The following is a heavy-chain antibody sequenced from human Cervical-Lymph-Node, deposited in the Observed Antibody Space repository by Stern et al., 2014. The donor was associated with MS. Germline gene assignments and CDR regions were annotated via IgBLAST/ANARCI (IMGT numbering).Heavy chain of an antibody. Sequence: VQLVESGGGVVQPGRSLRLSCEASGFNFRDYAIHWVRQAPGKGLEWVAVISVDGSNKYYIDSVRGRFSVSRDNSKNTLYLQMSSLRGEDTAVYYCARDSRGWLPDYWGQGTLVTVSS. CDR3: ARDSRGWLPDY. V-gene: IGHV3-30*10. CDR1: GFNFRDYA. D-gene: IGHD6-19*01. CDR2: ISVDGSNK. J-gene: IGHJ4*02.